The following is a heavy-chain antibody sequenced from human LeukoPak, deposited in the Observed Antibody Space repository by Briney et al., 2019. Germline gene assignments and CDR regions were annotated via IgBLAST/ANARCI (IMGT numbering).Heavy chain of an antibody. Sequence: GASVKVSCKASGYTFTSYDINWVRQATGQGLEWMGWMNPNSGNTGYAQKFQGRVTMTRNTSISTAYMELSSLRSEDTAVYYCARDVGEYCSSTSCYASDKWGQGTLVTVSS. V-gene: IGHV1-8*02. CDR2: MNPNSGNT. CDR1: GYTFTSYD. D-gene: IGHD2-2*01. J-gene: IGHJ4*02. CDR3: ARDVGEYCSSTSCYASDK.